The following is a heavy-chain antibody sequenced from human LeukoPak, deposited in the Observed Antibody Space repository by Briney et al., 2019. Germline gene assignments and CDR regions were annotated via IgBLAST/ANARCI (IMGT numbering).Heavy chain of an antibody. D-gene: IGHD3-3*01. CDR3: ARQKDFWRGYYDY. J-gene: IGHJ4*02. CDR1: GFTFSSYG. CDR2: ISRGSSTT. Sequence: GGSLRLSCAASGFTFSSYGMHWVRQAPGKGLEWVSYISRGSSTTHHADSVKGRFTISRDNAKNLLYLEMNSLRAEDTAVYFCARQKDFWRGYYDYWGQGTLVTVSS. V-gene: IGHV3-48*01.